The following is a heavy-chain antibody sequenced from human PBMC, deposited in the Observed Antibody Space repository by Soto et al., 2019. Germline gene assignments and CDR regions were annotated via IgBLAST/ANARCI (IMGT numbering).Heavy chain of an antibody. Sequence: SETLSLTCDVSGVSISSGNWWSWVRQPPGKGLEWIAEVYNDGSANYHPSLESRATISVDRSKNQFSLRLSSVTASDTGKYYCARLVYDSRLNYLYFDHWGQGTLVTVSS. D-gene: IGHD3-22*01. CDR2: VYNDGSA. CDR1: GVSISSGNW. CDR3: ARLVYDSRLNYLYFDH. J-gene: IGHJ4*02. V-gene: IGHV4-4*02.